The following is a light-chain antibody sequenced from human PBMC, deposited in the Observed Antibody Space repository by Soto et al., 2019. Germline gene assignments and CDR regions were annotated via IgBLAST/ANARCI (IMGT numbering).Light chain of an antibody. CDR1: QTVRNNY. J-gene: IGKJ4*01. V-gene: IGKV3D-20*02. Sequence: VFAQGPAAELLFPGERATLSCRASQTVRNNYLAWYQQKPGQAPRLLIYDASSRATGIPDRFSGGGSGTDFTLPLTRLERGDVALAYWQHLTSYPPTLGGGTKVDI. CDR3: QHLTSYPPT. CDR2: DAS.